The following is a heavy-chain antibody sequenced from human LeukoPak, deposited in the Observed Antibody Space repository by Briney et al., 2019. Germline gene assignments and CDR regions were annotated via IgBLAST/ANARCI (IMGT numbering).Heavy chain of an antibody. Sequence: GGSLRLSCAASGFSFSNYWMSWVRQAPGKGLEWVANIKQDGSQRNYVDSVKGRFTISRDNAKNSLYLQMNSLRAEDTAVYYCVRSPFSNGYWGQGTLVTVSS. D-gene: IGHD4-11*01. CDR2: IKQDGSQR. V-gene: IGHV3-7*03. CDR1: GFSFSNYW. J-gene: IGHJ4*02. CDR3: VRSPFSNGY.